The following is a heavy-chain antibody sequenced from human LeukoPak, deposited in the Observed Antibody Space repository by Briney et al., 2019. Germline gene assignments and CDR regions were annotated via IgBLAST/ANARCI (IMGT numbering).Heavy chain of an antibody. CDR3: ARWAVGATFDY. D-gene: IGHD1-26*01. CDR1: GGSFSGYY. J-gene: IGHJ4*02. CDR2: INHSGST. Sequence: SETLSLTCAVYGGSFSGYYWNWIRQPPGRGLEWIGEINHSGSTNYNPSLKSRVTISVDTSKNQFSLKLSSVTAADTAVYYCARWAVGATFDYWGQGTLVTVSS. V-gene: IGHV4-34*01.